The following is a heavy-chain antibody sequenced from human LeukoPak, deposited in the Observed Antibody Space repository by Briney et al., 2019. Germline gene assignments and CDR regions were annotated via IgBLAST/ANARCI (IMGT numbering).Heavy chain of an antibody. Sequence: GESLKISCKGSGYSFTSYWIGWVRQMPGKGLEWMGIIYPGDSDTRYSPSFQGQVTISADKSISTAYLQWSSLKASDTAMYYCARRADFWSGRGAFDIWGQGTMVTVSS. CDR2: IYPGDSDT. D-gene: IGHD3-3*01. V-gene: IGHV5-51*01. CDR3: ARRADFWSGRGAFDI. J-gene: IGHJ3*02. CDR1: GYSFTSYW.